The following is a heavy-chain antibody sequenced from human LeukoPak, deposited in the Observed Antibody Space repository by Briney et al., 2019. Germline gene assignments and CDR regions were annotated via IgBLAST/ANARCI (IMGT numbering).Heavy chain of an antibody. Sequence: SETLSLTCAVYGGSFSGYYWSWIRQPPGKGLEWIGEINHSGSTNYNPSLKSRVTISVDTSKNQFSLKLSSVTAADTAVYYCAGDTGSYGYYFDYWGQGTLVTVSS. CDR2: INHSGST. D-gene: IGHD1-26*01. CDR3: AGDTGSYGYYFDY. J-gene: IGHJ4*02. V-gene: IGHV4-34*01. CDR1: GGSFSGYY.